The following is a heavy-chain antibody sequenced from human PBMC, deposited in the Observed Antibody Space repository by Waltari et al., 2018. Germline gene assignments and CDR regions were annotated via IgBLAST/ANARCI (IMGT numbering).Heavy chain of an antibody. CDR3: ARLYEFPTYFDF. V-gene: IGHV4-39*01. Sequence: QLQLLLSGPTLVKPPETLSLTCTVSGDSIRHYNYYWGWIRQTPGTGLEWIGNIYYRGNTYYNPSLKSRVTISIDTSKSQFFLELRSVTAADAGVYFCARLYEFPTYFDFWGNGSLVTVSS. J-gene: IGHJ4*01. CDR1: GDSIRHYNYY. D-gene: IGHD3-3*01. CDR2: IYYRGNT.